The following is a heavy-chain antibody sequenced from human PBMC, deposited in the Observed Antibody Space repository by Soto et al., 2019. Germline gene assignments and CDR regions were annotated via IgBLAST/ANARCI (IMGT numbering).Heavy chain of an antibody. CDR2: ISYDGSNK. V-gene: IGHV3-30*18. Sequence: GGSLRLSCAASGFTFSSYGMHGVRQAPGKGLEWVAVISYDGSNKYYADSVKGRFTISRDNSKNTLYLQMNSLRAEDTAVYYCAKAFIAARFRDDAFDIWGQGTMVTVSS. CDR1: GFTFSSYG. J-gene: IGHJ3*02. D-gene: IGHD6-6*01. CDR3: AKAFIAARFRDDAFDI.